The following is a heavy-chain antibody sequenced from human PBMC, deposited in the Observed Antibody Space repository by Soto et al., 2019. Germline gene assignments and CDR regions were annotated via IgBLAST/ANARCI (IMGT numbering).Heavy chain of an antibody. D-gene: IGHD3-22*01. V-gene: IGHV3-74*03. CDR2: INSDGTTT. Sequence: PGGSLRLSCAASGFTFSNYWLHWVRQAPGKGLVWVSRINSDGTTTKYADSVEGRFTISRDNAQHTLDLQMSSLRAEDTAVYYCARGAYESSGYFNDYWGQGTLVTVSS. CDR3: ARGAYESSGYFNDY. CDR1: GFTFSNYW. J-gene: IGHJ4*01.